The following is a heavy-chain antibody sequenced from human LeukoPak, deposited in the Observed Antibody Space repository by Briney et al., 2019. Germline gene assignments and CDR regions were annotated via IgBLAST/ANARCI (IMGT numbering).Heavy chain of an antibody. D-gene: IGHD3-22*01. Sequence: ASVEVSCKASGYTFSSCAINWVRQAPGQGLEYMGWIDTKTGNPTYAQGFTVRFVFSLDTSVSTAYLQIGSLKAEDTAVYYCAIHPSDSSGYFSYWGQGALVTVSS. CDR2: IDTKTGNP. CDR1: GYTFSSCA. J-gene: IGHJ4*02. CDR3: AIHPSDSSGYFSY. V-gene: IGHV7-4-1*01.